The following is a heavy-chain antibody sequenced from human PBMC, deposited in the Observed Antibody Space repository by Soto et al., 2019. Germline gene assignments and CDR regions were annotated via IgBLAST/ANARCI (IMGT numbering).Heavy chain of an antibody. CDR1: VFIFSNYV. D-gene: IGHD2-8*01. CDR3: TKSLGVSTNGDIDY. V-gene: IGHV3-23*01. J-gene: IGHJ4*02. Sequence: PGESLKISCAASVFIFSNYVMRWVRQAPGKGLEWVSSISSTNTYYVGSVKGRFTISRDNSKNALYLQMNSLRAEDTAIYYCTKSLGVSTNGDIDYWGQGTLVTVSS. CDR2: ISSTNT.